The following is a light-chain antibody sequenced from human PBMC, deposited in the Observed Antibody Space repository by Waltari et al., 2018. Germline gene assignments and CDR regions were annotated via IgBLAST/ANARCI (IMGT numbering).Light chain of an antibody. CDR1: QDVATF. CDR3: QQRYDWPKT. V-gene: IGKV3-11*01. Sequence: EIVLTQSPATLSLYPGETATLSCRASQDVATFLAWYQQKPGQAPRLLMYDPSTKATGVPARFSGSGSGTDFTLTIKSLEPEDFAVYYCQQRYDWPKTFGQGTKVEIK. CDR2: DPS. J-gene: IGKJ1*01.